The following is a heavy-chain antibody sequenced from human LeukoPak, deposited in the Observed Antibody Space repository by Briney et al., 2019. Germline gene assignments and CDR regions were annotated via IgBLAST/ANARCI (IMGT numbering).Heavy chain of an antibody. V-gene: IGHV3-11*04. Sequence: GGSLRLSCAASGFTFRNYYMTWIRQAPGKGLEWVSYISASGDTIYYEDSVRGRFTISRDNAKNSLYLDMNTLKAEDTAVYYCARDPSWEILSYFDYWGQGTLVTVSS. CDR1: GFTFRNYY. CDR3: ARDPSWEILSYFDY. J-gene: IGHJ4*02. CDR2: ISASGDTI. D-gene: IGHD1-26*01.